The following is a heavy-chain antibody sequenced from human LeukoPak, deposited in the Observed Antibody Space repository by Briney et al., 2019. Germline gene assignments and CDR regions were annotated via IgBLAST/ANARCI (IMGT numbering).Heavy chain of an antibody. J-gene: IGHJ4*02. V-gene: IGHV3-23*01. CDR3: AKDPAPGGWYYIDY. D-gene: IGHD6-19*01. CDR2: ISGSGGST. CDR1: GFTFSSYA. Sequence: GGSLRLSCAASGFTFSSYAMSWVRQAPGKGLEWVSAISGSGGSTYYADSVKGRFTISRDNSKNTLYLQMNNLRAEDTAVYYCAKDPAPGGWYYIDYWGQGNLVTVSS.